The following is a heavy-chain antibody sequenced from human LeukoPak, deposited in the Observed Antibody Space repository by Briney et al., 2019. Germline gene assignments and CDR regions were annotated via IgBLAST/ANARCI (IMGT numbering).Heavy chain of an antibody. CDR3: ARESLGYCTNGACYGDY. D-gene: IGHD2-8*01. Sequence: ASVKVSCKASGYTFTSYGISWVRQAPGQGLEWMGWISAYNGNTNYAQKLQGRVTMTTDTSTSTAYMELRSLRSDDTAVYYCARESLGYCTNGACYGDYWGQGTLVTVSS. J-gene: IGHJ4*02. CDR1: GYTFTSYG. V-gene: IGHV1-18*01. CDR2: ISAYNGNT.